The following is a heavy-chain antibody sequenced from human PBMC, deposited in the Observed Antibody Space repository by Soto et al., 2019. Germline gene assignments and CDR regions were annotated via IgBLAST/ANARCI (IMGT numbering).Heavy chain of an antibody. J-gene: IGHJ2*01. CDR2: ISGSGGST. V-gene: IGHV3-23*01. CDR3: QAEDGIRDCSTVSAFLLNRSSDL. Sequence: KGLECVSAISGSGGSTYYADSVKGRFTISSDNSTNTLYLQMNSLRAEDTAVFFFQAEDGIRDCSTVSAFLLNRSSDL. D-gene: IGHD3-9*01.